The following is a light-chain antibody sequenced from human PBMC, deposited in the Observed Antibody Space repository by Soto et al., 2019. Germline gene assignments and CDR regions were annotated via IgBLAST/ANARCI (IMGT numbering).Light chain of an antibody. Sequence: EIVLTQSPATLSLSPGERATLSCRASQSVSSYLAWYQQKPGQAPRLLIYDASNRATGIPARFSGSGAGTDFTLTISSPEPEDFAVYYCQQRRNTFGQGTKLEIK. CDR2: DAS. V-gene: IGKV3-11*01. J-gene: IGKJ2*01. CDR1: QSVSSY. CDR3: QQRRNT.